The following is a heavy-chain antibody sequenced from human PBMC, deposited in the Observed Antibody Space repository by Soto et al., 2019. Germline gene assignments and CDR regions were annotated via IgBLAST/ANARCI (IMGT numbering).Heavy chain of an antibody. V-gene: IGHV4-30-4*01. Sequence: SETLSLTCTVSGGSISSGDCYWSWIRQPPGKGLEWIGNIYYSGSSSYNPSLESRVTMSVDTSKNQFSLKLNSVTAADTAVYTWARVDSSSWSWGFNYWARGPWVTVSS. CDR2: IYYSGSS. CDR1: GGSISSGDCY. D-gene: IGHD6-13*01. J-gene: IGHJ4*02. CDR3: ARVDSSSWSWGFNY.